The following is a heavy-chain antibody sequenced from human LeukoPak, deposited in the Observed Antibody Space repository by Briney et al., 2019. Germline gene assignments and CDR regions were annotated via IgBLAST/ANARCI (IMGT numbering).Heavy chain of an antibody. Sequence: GKXVGXMXIIYPGDSDTRYSPSFQGQVTISADKSISTAYLQWSSLKASDTAMYYCASRYYYDSSGYYHGAFDIWGQGTMVTVSS. J-gene: IGHJ3*02. CDR3: ASRYYYDSSGYYHGAFDI. D-gene: IGHD3-22*01. CDR2: IYPGDSDT. V-gene: IGHV5-51*01.